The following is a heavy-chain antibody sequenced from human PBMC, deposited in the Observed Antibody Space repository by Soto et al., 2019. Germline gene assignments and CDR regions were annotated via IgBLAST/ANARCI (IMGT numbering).Heavy chain of an antibody. CDR1: GYDFSSYP. V-gene: IGHV1-3*01. CDR3: ARRGLPSTIGGAAWAYLDH. Sequence: QVKLVQSGAEVKKPGASVKVSCKASGYDFSSYPINWVRQAPGQRPEWVGWINVANGNTQYSRKVQDRVTITRDTSATTVYMLVSSLRSEDTAVYFCARRGLPSTIGGAAWAYLDHWGQGTLVTVSS. CDR2: INVANGNT. D-gene: IGHD1-26*01. J-gene: IGHJ4*02.